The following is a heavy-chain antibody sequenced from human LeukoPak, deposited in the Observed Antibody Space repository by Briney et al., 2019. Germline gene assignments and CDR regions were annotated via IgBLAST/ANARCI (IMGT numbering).Heavy chain of an antibody. CDR1: GFTFSTYG. J-gene: IGHJ4*02. V-gene: IGHV3-30*02. D-gene: IGHD2-2*02. Sequence: GGSLRLSCAASGFTFSTYGMHWVRQAPGKGLEWVACIRYDGSTKYYADSVKGRFTISRDNSKNTLYLQMNSLSAEDTALYFCAKGYCTGTSCYTGLDYWGQGTLVTVSS. CDR3: AKGYCTGTSCYTGLDY. CDR2: IRYDGSTK.